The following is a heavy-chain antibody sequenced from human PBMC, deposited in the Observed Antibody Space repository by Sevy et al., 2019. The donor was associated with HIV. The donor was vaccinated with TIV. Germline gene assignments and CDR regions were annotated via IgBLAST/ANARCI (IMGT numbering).Heavy chain of an antibody. CDR2: ISAYNGNT. D-gene: IGHD4-17*01. Sequence: ASVKVSCEASGYTFTSYGISWVRQAPGQGLEWMGWISAYNGNTNYAQKLQGRVTMTTDTSTSTAYMELRSLRSDDTAVYYCARLLYGDYLFDYWGQGTLVTVSS. CDR3: ARLLYGDYLFDY. CDR1: GYTFTSYG. J-gene: IGHJ4*02. V-gene: IGHV1-18*01.